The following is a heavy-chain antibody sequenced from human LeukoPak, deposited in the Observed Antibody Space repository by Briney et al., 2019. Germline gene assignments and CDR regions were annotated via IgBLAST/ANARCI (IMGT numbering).Heavy chain of an antibody. CDR2: ISACNGST. Sequence: ASVKVSCKASGYTFSSYGISWVRQAPGQGLEWMGWISACNGSTNYAQKLQGRVTMTTDTSTSTAYMELRSLRSDDTAVYYCARVGAIYQLLLKGYFDYWGQGTLVTVSS. D-gene: IGHD2-2*01. CDR3: ARVGAIYQLLLKGYFDY. V-gene: IGHV1-18*01. J-gene: IGHJ4*02. CDR1: GYTFSSYG.